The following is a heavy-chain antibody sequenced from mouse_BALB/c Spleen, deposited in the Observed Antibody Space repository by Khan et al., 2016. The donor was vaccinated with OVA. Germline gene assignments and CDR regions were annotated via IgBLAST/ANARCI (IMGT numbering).Heavy chain of an antibody. J-gene: IGHJ2*01. CDR3: ASPAYDGYYDY. D-gene: IGHD2-3*01. Sequence: QVQLQQPGPELVRPGVSVKISCKGSGYTFTDYAMYWVKQSHAKSLEWIGLISTYSGSTNYNQKFKGKVTMTVDKSSSAAYMELARLTSEDSAIYYCASPAYDGYYDYWGQGTALTVSS. CDR1: GYTFTDYA. CDR2: ISTYSGST. V-gene: IGHV1S137*01.